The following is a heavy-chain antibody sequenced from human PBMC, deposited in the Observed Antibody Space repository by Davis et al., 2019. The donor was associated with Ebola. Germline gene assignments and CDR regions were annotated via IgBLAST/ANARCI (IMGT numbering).Heavy chain of an antibody. CDR3: ATQYSNGWFDP. J-gene: IGHJ5*02. D-gene: IGHD4-11*01. V-gene: IGHV4-59*01. Sequence: MPSETLSLTCTVSGGSISSYYWSWIRQPPGKGLEWIGYIHYSGTTSNNPSLRIRVTMSVDMSKNQVSLKLSSVTAADTAVYYCATQYSNGWFDPWGQGTLVTVSS. CDR1: GGSISSYY. CDR2: IHYSGTT.